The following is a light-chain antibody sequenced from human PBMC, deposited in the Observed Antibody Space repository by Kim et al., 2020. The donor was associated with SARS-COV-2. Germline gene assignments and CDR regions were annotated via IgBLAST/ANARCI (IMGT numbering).Light chain of an antibody. CDR1: QSVSSN. CDR2: GAS. CDR3: QQYNNWLT. J-gene: IGKJ4*01. Sequence: SVCPGERATLSCRSSQSVSSNLAWYQQKPGQTPRLLIYGASTRATGIPARFSGSGSGTEFTLTISSLQSEDCAVYYCQQYNNWLTFGGGTKVDIK. V-gene: IGKV3-15*01.